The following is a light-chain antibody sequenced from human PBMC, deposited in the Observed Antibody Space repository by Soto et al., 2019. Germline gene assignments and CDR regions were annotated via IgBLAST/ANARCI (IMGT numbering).Light chain of an antibody. CDR2: NSD. Sequence: QSALTQPPSASGTPGQRVTISCSGATSNFGTKSVNWYQHLPGAAPRLLIYNSDQRPSGVPDRFSGSKSGTSASLAISGLQSADEGDYFCASWDDILHRPLFGGGTKLTVL. CDR1: TSNFGTKS. V-gene: IGLV1-44*01. J-gene: IGLJ2*01. CDR3: ASWDDILHRPL.